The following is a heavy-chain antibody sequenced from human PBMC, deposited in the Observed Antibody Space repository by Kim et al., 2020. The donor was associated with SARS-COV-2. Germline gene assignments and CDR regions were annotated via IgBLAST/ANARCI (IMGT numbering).Heavy chain of an antibody. V-gene: IGHV1-69*04. J-gene: IGHJ5*02. D-gene: IGHD3-22*01. Sequence: QKFQGRVTITADKSTSTAYMELSSLRSEDTAVYYCARDLPNIVVVNGFDPWGQGTLVTVSS. CDR3: ARDLPNIVVVNGFDP.